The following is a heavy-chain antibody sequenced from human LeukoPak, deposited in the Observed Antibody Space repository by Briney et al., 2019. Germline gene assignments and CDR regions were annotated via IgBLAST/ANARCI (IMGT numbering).Heavy chain of an antibody. CDR3: ARVFARGGEISGSYYYY. J-gene: IGHJ4*02. Sequence: EASVKVSCKASGGTFSSYAINWVRQAPGQGLEWMGGIIPIFGTANYAQKFQRRVTITTDESTSTAYMELSSLRSEDTAVYYCARVFARGGEISGSYYYYWGQGTLVTVSS. D-gene: IGHD1-26*01. CDR1: GGTFSSYA. V-gene: IGHV1-69*05. CDR2: IIPIFGTA.